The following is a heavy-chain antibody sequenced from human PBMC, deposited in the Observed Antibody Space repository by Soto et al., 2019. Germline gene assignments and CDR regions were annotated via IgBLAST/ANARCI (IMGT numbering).Heavy chain of an antibody. J-gene: IGHJ3*02. CDR3: ARDPGGSSWYPDAFDI. CDR1: GVTFSSYG. D-gene: IGHD6-13*01. V-gene: IGHV3-33*01. Sequence: GGSLRLSCAASGVTFSSYGMHWVRQAPGKGLEWVAVIWYDGSNKYYADSVKGRFTISGDNSKNTLYLQMNSLRAEDTAVYYCARDPGGSSWYPDAFDIWGQGTMVTVSS. CDR2: IWYDGSNK.